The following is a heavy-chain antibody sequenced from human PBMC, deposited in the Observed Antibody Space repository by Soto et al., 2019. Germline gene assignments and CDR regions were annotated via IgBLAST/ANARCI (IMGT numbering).Heavy chain of an antibody. D-gene: IGHD6-25*01. V-gene: IGHV3-30*18. J-gene: IGHJ4*02. CDR1: GFTFSSYG. CDR3: AKVGQRKNQADYFDY. Sequence: GGSLRLSCAASGFTFSSYGMHWVRQAPGKGLEWVAVISYDGSNKYYADSVKGRFTISRDNSKNTLYLQMNSLRAEDTAVYYCAKVGQRKNQADYFDYWGQGTLVTVSS. CDR2: ISYDGSNK.